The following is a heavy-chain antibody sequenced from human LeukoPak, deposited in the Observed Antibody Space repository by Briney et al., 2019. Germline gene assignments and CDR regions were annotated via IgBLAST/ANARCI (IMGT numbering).Heavy chain of an antibody. CDR1: GYTFTSYG. CDR3: ARDPSYSGSHGGAFDI. V-gene: IGHV1-18*01. D-gene: IGHD1-26*01. CDR2: ISAYNGNT. J-gene: IGHJ3*02. Sequence: ASVKVSCKASGYTFTSYGISWVRQAPGQGLEWMGWISAYNGNTNYAQKLQGRVTMTTDTSTSTAYMELRSLRSDDTAVYYCARDPSYSGSHGGAFDIWGQGTMVTVSS.